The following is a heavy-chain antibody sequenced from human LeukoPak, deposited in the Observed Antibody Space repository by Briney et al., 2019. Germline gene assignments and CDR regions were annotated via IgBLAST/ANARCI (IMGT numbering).Heavy chain of an antibody. J-gene: IGHJ4*02. Sequence: ASVKVSCKASGYTLTGYYMHWVRQAPGQGLEWMGWINPNSGGTNYAQKFQGRVTMTRDTSISTAYMELSRLRSDDTAVYYCARDYYGSGSYLGEDDYWGQGTLVTVSS. CDR2: INPNSGGT. D-gene: IGHD3-10*01. CDR3: ARDYYGSGSYLGEDDY. V-gene: IGHV1-2*02. CDR1: GYTLTGYY.